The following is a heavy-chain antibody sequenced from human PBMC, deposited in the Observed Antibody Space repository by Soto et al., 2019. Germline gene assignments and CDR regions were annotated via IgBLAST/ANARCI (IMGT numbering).Heavy chain of an antibody. Sequence: GESLKISCKGSGYSFTIYLISWVRQMPGKGLEWMGRIDPSDSYTNYSPSFQGHVTISADKSISTAYLQWSSLKASDTAMYYCARGDYDYYYGMDVWGQGTTVTVSS. CDR2: IDPSDSYT. CDR3: ARGDYDYYYGMDV. V-gene: IGHV5-10-1*01. J-gene: IGHJ6*02. CDR1: GYSFTIYL.